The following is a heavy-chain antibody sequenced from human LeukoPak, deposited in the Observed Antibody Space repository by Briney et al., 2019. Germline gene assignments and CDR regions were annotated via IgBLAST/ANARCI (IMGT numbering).Heavy chain of an antibody. CDR1: GFTFSNAW. CDR2: IKSKTDGGTT. CDR3: TTGTIAVAGGIY. V-gene: IGHV3-15*01. D-gene: IGHD6-19*01. Sequence: PGGSLRLSCAASGFTFSNAWMSWVRQAPGKGLEWVGRIKSKTDGGTTDYAAPVKGRFTISRDDSKNTLCLQMNSLKTEDTAVYYCTTGTIAVAGGIYWGQGTLVTVSS. J-gene: IGHJ4*02.